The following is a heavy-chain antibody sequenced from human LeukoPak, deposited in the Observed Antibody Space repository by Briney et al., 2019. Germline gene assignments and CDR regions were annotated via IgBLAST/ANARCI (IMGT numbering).Heavy chain of an antibody. CDR3: ARVYCSSTSCYEVINWFDP. V-gene: IGHV1-2*02. Sequence: GASVKVSCKASGYTFTGYYMHWVRQAPGQGLEWMGWINPNSGGTNYAQKFQGRVTMTRDTSISTAYMELSSLRSEDTAVYYCARVYCSSTSCYEVINWFDPWGQGTLVTVSS. CDR1: GYTFTGYY. D-gene: IGHD2-2*01. J-gene: IGHJ5*02. CDR2: INPNSGGT.